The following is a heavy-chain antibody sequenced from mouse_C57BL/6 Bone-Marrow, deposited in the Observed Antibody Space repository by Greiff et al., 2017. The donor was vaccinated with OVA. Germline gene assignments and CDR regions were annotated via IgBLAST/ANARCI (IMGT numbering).Heavy chain of an antibody. CDR1: GYTFTSYW. Sequence: VKLQQPGAELVKPGASVKMSCKASGYTFTSYWITWVKQRPGQGLEWIGDIYPGSGSTNYNEKFKSKATLTVDTSSSTAYMQLSSLTSEDSAVYYCAREGGQLRLRTWFAYWGQGTLVTVSA. CDR3: AREGGQLRLRTWFAY. J-gene: IGHJ3*01. D-gene: IGHD3-2*02. V-gene: IGHV1-55*01. CDR2: IYPGSGST.